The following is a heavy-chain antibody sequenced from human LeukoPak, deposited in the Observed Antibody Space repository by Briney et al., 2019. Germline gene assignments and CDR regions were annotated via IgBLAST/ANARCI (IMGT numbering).Heavy chain of an antibody. V-gene: IGHV3-30*18. D-gene: IGHD2-15*01. Sequence: GGSLRLSCAASGFTFSSYCMHWVRQAPGKGLEWVAVISYDGSNKYYADSVKGRFTISRDNSKNTLYLQMNSLRAEDTAVYYCAKDRRGSLDYWGQGTLVTVSS. CDR1: GFTFSSYC. CDR3: AKDRRGSLDY. J-gene: IGHJ4*02. CDR2: ISYDGSNK.